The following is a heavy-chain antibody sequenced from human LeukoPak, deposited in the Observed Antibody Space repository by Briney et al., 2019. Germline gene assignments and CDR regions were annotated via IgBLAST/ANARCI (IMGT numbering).Heavy chain of an antibody. Sequence: GGSLRLSCAGSGFTFSNHALSWVRPASGKGLEWVSDISGSGASIKYAESVKGRFTISRDNLKNTLYLQMDSLRAEDTALYYCVDCSGGSCNANAFDVWGQGTMVIVSS. J-gene: IGHJ3*01. D-gene: IGHD2-15*01. CDR1: GFTFSNHA. V-gene: IGHV3-23*01. CDR2: ISGSGASI. CDR3: VDCSGGSCNANAFDV.